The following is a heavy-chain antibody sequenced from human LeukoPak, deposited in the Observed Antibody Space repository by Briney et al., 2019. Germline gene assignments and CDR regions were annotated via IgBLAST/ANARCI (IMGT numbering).Heavy chain of an antibody. J-gene: IGHJ4*02. V-gene: IGHV3-30*18. D-gene: IGHD6-19*01. CDR2: ISYDESNE. CDR3: AKDREVAGTFLPDY. Sequence: GGSLRLSCAASGFTFSTYGMHWVRQAPGMGLVWVALISYDESNEYHADSVKGRFSVSRDNSKNTLYLQMNSLRAEDTAVYYCAKDREVAGTFLPDYWGQGTLVTVSS. CDR1: GFTFSTYG.